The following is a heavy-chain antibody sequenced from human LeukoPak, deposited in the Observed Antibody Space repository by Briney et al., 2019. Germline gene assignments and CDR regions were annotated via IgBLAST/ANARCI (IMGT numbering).Heavy chain of an antibody. CDR1: GCTFNNYW. J-gene: IGHJ4*02. CDR2: IKQDGTEI. Sequence: GGSLRLSCAASGCTFNNYWMTWFRQAPGKGLEWVANIKQDGTEIFYVDSVRGRFIISRDNAENSLYLQMNSLRVGDTAVYYCARPPDGADYWGQGTLVTVSS. D-gene: IGHD3-10*01. CDR3: ARPPDGADY. V-gene: IGHV3-7*01.